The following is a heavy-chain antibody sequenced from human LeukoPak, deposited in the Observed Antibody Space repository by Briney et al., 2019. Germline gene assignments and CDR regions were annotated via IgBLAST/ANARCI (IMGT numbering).Heavy chain of an antibody. CDR3: ARDMDSSGWYIDY. CDR1: GFTFSSYS. Sequence: GSLRLSCAASGFTFSSYSINWVRQAPGKGLEWVSYISSSSSTIYYADSVKGRFTISRDNAKNSLYLQMNSLRAEDTAVYYCARDMDSSGWYIDYWGQGTLVTVSS. CDR2: ISSSSSTI. J-gene: IGHJ4*02. V-gene: IGHV3-48*04. D-gene: IGHD6-19*01.